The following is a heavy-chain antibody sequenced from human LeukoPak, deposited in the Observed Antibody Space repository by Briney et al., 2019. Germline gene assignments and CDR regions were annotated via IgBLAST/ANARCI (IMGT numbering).Heavy chain of an antibody. J-gene: IGHJ5*02. CDR3: ARVIGDDNWFDP. CDR2: IYYSGST. Sequence: SETLSLTCTVSGGSISSGGYYWSWIRQHPGKGLEWIGYIYYSGSTYYNPSLKSRVTISVDTSKNQFSLKLSSVTAADTAVYYCARVIGDDNWFDPWGQGTLVTVSS. CDR1: GGSISSGGYY. D-gene: IGHD4-17*01. V-gene: IGHV4-31*03.